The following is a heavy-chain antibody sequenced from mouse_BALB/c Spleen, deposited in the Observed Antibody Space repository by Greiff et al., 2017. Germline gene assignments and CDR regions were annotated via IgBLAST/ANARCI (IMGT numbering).Heavy chain of an antibody. V-gene: IGHV5-17*02. J-gene: IGHJ2*01. Sequence: EVQLVESGGGLVQPGGSRKLSCAASGFTFSSFGMHWVRQAPEKGLEWVAYISSGSSTIYYADTVKGRFTISRDNPKNTLFLQMTSLRSEDTAMYYCARQTATHYYGSSYFDYWGQGTTLTVSS. CDR3: ARQTATHYYGSSYFDY. D-gene: IGHD1-1*01. CDR2: ISSGSSTI. CDR1: GFTFSSFG.